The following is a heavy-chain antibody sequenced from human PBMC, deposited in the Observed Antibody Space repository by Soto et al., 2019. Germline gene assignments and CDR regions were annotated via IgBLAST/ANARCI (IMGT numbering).Heavy chain of an antibody. CDR2: ISYDGNNK. CDR1: GFTLSSYV. CDR3: ARAEAYYGMDV. V-gene: IGHV3-30-3*01. J-gene: IGHJ6*02. Sequence: QVQLVESGGGVVQPGRSLRLSCAASGFTLSSYVMHWVRQAPGKGLEWVAVISYDGNNKNYADYVKGRFTISRDNSKNTLYLQMNSLRAEDTAVYYCARAEAYYGMDVWGQGTTVTVSS.